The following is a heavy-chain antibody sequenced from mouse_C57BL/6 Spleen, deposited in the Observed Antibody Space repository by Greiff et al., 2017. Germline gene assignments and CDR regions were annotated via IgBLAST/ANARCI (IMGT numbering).Heavy chain of an antibody. CDR3: ASPITTVVATNYFDY. Sequence: VKLVESGAELARPGASVKLSCKASGYTFTSYGISWVKQRTGQGLEWIGEIYPRSGNTYYNEKFKGKATLTADKSSSTAYMELRSLTSEDSAVYFCASPITTVVATNYFDYWGQGTTLTVSS. V-gene: IGHV1-81*01. J-gene: IGHJ2*01. CDR1: GYTFTSYG. D-gene: IGHD1-1*01. CDR2: IYPRSGNT.